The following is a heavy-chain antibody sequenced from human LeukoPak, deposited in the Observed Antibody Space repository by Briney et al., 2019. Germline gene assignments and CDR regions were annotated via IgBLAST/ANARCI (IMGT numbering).Heavy chain of an antibody. CDR1: GFTFCSYA. J-gene: IGHJ3*02. D-gene: IGHD6-19*01. Sequence: PGGSLRLSCAASGFTFCSYAMHWIRQAPGKGLEYVSAISGNGGSTYYANPVKGRFTISRDNSKNTLYLQMGSLRAEDMAVYYCARSVDTGYSSGWYGRNAFDIWGQGTMVTVSS. CDR3: ARSVDTGYSSGWYGRNAFDI. CDR2: ISGNGGST. V-gene: IGHV3-64*01.